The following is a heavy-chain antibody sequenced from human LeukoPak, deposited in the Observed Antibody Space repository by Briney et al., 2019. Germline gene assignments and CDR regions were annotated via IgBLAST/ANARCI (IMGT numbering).Heavy chain of an antibody. J-gene: IGHJ4*02. CDR3: ARIEGDYGVFVY. Sequence: ASVKVSCKASGGTFNTYAINWVRQAPEQGLEWMGRIIPVFGKPKYAQKFQGRVTITADRSTSTAYMELSSLKPDDTAIYYCARIEGDYGVFVYWGQGNLVTVSS. D-gene: IGHD4-17*01. CDR1: GGTFNTYA. V-gene: IGHV1-69*04. CDR2: IIPVFGKP.